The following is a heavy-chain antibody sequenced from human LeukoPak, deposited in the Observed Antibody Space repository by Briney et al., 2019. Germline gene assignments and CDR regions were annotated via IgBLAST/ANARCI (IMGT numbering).Heavy chain of an antibody. D-gene: IGHD6-13*01. V-gene: IGHV4-4*02. J-gene: IGHJ5*02. CDR1: GGSISSSNW. Sequence: PSGTLSLTCAVSGGSISSSNWWSWVRQPPGKGLEWIGEIYHSGSTNYNPSLKRRVTISVDKSKNQFSLKLSSVTAADTAVYYCARDKELAAAGNWFDPWGQGTLVTVSS. CDR3: ARDKELAAAGNWFDP. CDR2: IYHSGST.